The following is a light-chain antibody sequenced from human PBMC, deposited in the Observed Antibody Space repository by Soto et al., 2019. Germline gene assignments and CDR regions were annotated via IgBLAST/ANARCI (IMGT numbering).Light chain of an antibody. CDR2: AAS. Sequence: PGERATLSCRASRSFASSYLAWYQHKPGQAPRLLIYAASIRATGVPDRFSGSGSGTDFTLTISRLEPEDSAVYYCQQYGASPPYTFGQVTKVEIK. CDR3: QQYGASPPYT. CDR1: RSFASSY. J-gene: IGKJ2*01. V-gene: IGKV3-20*01.